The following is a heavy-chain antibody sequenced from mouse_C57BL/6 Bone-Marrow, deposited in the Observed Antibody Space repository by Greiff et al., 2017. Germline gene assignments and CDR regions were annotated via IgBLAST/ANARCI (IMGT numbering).Heavy chain of an antibody. V-gene: IGHV1-59*01. CDR2: IDPSDSYT. Sequence: QVQLQQPGAELVRPGTSVKLSCKASGYTFTSYWMHWVKQRPGQGLEWIGVIDPSDSYTNYNQKFKGKATVTVDTSSSTAYMQLSSLTSEDSAVYYCARSSLSPGFAYWGQGTLVTVSA. CDR3: ARSSLSPGFAY. CDR1: GYTFTSYW. D-gene: IGHD1-1*01. J-gene: IGHJ3*01.